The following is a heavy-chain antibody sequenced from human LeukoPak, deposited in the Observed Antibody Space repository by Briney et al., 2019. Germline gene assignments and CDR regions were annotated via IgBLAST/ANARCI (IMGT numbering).Heavy chain of an antibody. J-gene: IGHJ3*02. V-gene: IGHV1-46*01. CDR2: SNPSGSGA. D-gene: IGHD6-13*01. CDR3: AREREESSSWYAIGGDAFDI. Sequence: ASVKVSCKASGYTFTGYYMHWVRQAPGQGLEWMGISNPSGSGASYAQMFQGRVSMTTDTSTATAYMELRSLRSGDTAVYYCAREREESSSWYAIGGDAFDIWGQGAMVTVSS. CDR1: GYTFTGYY.